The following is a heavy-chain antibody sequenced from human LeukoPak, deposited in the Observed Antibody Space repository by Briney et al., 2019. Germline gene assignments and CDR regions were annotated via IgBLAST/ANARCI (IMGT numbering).Heavy chain of an antibody. CDR3: ARVIGIAVAGT. D-gene: IGHD6-19*01. Sequence: SETLSLTCTVSGGSISSSSYYWGWIRQPPGKGLEWIGTIYYSGSTYYNPSLQSRVTISVDTSKNQFSLKLSSVTAADTAVYYCARVIGIAVAGTWGQGTLVTVSS. CDR1: GGSISSSSYY. CDR2: IYYSGST. V-gene: IGHV4-39*07. J-gene: IGHJ4*02.